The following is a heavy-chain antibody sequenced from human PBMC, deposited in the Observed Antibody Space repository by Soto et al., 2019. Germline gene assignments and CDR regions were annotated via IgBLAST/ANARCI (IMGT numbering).Heavy chain of an antibody. V-gene: IGHV3-23*01. J-gene: IGHJ6*03. Sequence: GGSLRLSCAASGFTFSSYAMSWVRQAPGKGLEWVSAISGSGGSTYYADSVKGRFTISRDNSKNTLYLQMNSLRAEDTAVYYCAKEGLRITSYYYYMDVWGKGTTVTVSS. CDR1: GFTFSSYA. D-gene: IGHD4-17*01. CDR3: AKEGLRITSYYYYMDV. CDR2: ISGSGGST.